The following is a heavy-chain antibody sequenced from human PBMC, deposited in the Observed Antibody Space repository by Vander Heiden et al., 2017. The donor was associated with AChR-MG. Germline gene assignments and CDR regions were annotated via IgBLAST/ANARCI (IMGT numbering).Heavy chain of an antibody. CDR1: GFPFSSYG. V-gene: IGHV3-30*18. D-gene: IGHD2-21*02. CDR3: AKDLAYCGGDCY. J-gene: IGHJ4*02. CDR2: ISYDGSDY. Sequence: QVQLVESGGGVVQPGRSLRLACAASGFPFSSYGMHWVRQAPGKGLEWVAIISYDGSDYYYADSVKGRFTISRDNSKNTLYLQMNSLRAEDTAVYYCAKDLAYCGGDCYWGQGTLVTVSS.